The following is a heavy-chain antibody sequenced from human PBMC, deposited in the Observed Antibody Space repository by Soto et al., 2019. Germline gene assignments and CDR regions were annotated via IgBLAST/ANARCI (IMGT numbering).Heavy chain of an antibody. CDR2: MNPNSGNT. V-gene: IGHV1-8*01. Sequence: QVQLVQSGAEVKKPGASVKVSCKASGYTFTSSDINWVRQATGQGLEWMGWMNPNSGNTGYAQKFQGSVTMTRNTYISTAYMELGSLRSEDRAGYYCARVGRDGSGSLDYWGQGTLVTVSS. D-gene: IGHD3-10*01. CDR3: ARVGRDGSGSLDY. J-gene: IGHJ4*02. CDR1: GYTFTSSD.